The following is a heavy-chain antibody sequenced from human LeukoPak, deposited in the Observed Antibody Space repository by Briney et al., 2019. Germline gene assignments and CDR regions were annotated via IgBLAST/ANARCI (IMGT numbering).Heavy chain of an antibody. CDR1: GFTFSSYA. V-gene: IGHV3-23*01. Sequence: GGSLRLSCAASGFTFSSYAMSWVRQAPGKGLEWVSAISGSGGSTYYADSVKGRFTISRDNSKITLYLQMNSLRAEDTAVYYCARDLSAGYSSNWYDYWGQGTLVTVSS. CDR3: ARDLSAGYSSNWYDY. CDR2: ISGSGGST. D-gene: IGHD6-13*01. J-gene: IGHJ5*01.